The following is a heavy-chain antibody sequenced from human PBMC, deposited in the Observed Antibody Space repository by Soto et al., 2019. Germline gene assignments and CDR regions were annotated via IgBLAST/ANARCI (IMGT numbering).Heavy chain of an antibody. Sequence: GCLLLACEASGFTFNDYSMDWVRQAAEKGLEWVSSISSSGTYIYYADSVKGRFAISRDNANNVMYLQMDTLGAEDTAVYYCVRAGNVFDVHYYGMDLWGQGTTVTVSS. D-gene: IGHD3-10*01. CDR2: ISSSGTYI. V-gene: IGHV3-21*01. J-gene: IGHJ6*02. CDR3: VRAGNVFDVHYYGMDL. CDR1: GFTFNDYS.